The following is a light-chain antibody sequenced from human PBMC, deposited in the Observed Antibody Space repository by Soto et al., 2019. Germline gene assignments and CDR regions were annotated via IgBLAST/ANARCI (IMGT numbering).Light chain of an antibody. CDR2: DAS. CDR3: LQYNSFTRT. V-gene: IGKV1-17*01. Sequence: DIQMTQSPSSLSASVGDRVTITCRASQDIRNHLGWYQKKSGKAPKRLIYDASHLQSGVPSRFSGSGSGTEFTLTIRSLQPEDFATYYCLQYNSFTRTFGKGTKVEVK. CDR1: QDIRNH. J-gene: IGKJ1*01.